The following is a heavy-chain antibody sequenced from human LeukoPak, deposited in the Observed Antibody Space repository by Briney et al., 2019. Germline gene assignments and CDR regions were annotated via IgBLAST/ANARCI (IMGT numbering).Heavy chain of an antibody. Sequence: GGSLRLSCAASGFTFSSYAMHWVRQAPGKGLEWVAVISYDGSNKYYADSVKGRFTISRDNAKNSLYLQMNSLRAEDTAVYYCARGPDYGDPGDYFDYWGQGTLVTVSS. V-gene: IGHV3-30-3*01. D-gene: IGHD4-17*01. J-gene: IGHJ4*02. CDR2: ISYDGSNK. CDR1: GFTFSSYA. CDR3: ARGPDYGDPGDYFDY.